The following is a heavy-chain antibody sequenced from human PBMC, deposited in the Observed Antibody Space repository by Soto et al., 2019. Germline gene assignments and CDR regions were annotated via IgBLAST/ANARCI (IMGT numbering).Heavy chain of an antibody. CDR1: GFTFNNTW. CDR3: TANRYN. Sequence: EVRLVESGGDLVEPGGSLRLSCAASGFTFNNTWMSWVRQAPGKGLEWVGRIKSRTDGGTADYAAPVKGRFTISRDDSKNTLFLQMNSLKTEDTAMYYCTANRYNWGQGTLVTVSS. J-gene: IGHJ4*02. V-gene: IGHV3-15*01. CDR2: IKSRTDGGTA. D-gene: IGHD1-1*01.